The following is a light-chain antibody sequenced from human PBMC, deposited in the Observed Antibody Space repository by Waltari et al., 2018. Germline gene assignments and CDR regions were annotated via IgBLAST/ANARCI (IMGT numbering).Light chain of an antibody. CDR2: DVV. J-gene: IGLJ7*01. Sequence: QSDLTQPRSVSRSPGQSGPISCRRTSCDVGRYHFVSWYQQHPGNATKLLFYDVVTRPSGVPDRFSGSKSGNTASLTISGLQTEDESDYYCCSYAGSYTFVFGGGTQLTVL. CDR1: SCDVGRYHF. CDR3: CSYAGSYTFV. V-gene: IGLV2-11*01.